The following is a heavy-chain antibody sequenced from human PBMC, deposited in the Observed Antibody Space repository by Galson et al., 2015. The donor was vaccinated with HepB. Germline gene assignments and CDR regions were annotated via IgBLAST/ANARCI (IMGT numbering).Heavy chain of an antibody. D-gene: IGHD4-17*01. Sequence: SLRLSCAASGFTFSDYYMSWIRQAPGKGLEWLSYISGTGTYTNYADSVKGRFTISGDSAKNSLYLQMNSLRAEDTAVYFCARVADSDYGDHAHFDYWGQGILVTISS. J-gene: IGHJ4*02. CDR1: GFTFSDYY. CDR3: ARVADSDYGDHAHFDY. CDR2: ISGTGTYT. V-gene: IGHV3-11*06.